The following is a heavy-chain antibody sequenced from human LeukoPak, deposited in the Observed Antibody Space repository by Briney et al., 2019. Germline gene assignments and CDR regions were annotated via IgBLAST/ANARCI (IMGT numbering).Heavy chain of an antibody. CDR1: GFTFATYS. Sequence: GGSLRLSCAASGFTFATYSMHWVRQAPGKGLEWVSYISSSGSTIYYADSVKGRFTISRDNAKNSLYLQMNSLRAEDTAVYYCARAGYCSSTSCYVGTIDYWGQGTLVTVSS. J-gene: IGHJ4*02. CDR2: ISSSGSTI. CDR3: ARAGYCSSTSCYVGTIDY. V-gene: IGHV3-48*04. D-gene: IGHD2-2*03.